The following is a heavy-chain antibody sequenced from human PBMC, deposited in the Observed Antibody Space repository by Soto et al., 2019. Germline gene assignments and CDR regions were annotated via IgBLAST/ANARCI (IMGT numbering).Heavy chain of an antibody. CDR3: ARLLLWFGESYYYGMDV. CDR2: IIPIFGTA. V-gene: IGHV1-69*01. J-gene: IGHJ6*02. D-gene: IGHD3-10*01. CDR1: GGTFSSYA. Sequence: QVQLVQSGAEVKKPGSSVKVSCKASGGTFSSYAISWVRQAPGQGLEWMGGIIPIFGTANYAQKFQGRVTITADESTSTAYMELSRLRSEDTAGYYCARLLLWFGESYYYGMDVWGQGTTVTVSS.